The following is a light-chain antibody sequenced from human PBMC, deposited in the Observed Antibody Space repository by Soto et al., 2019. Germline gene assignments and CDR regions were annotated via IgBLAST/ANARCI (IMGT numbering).Light chain of an antibody. Sequence: DIQMTQSPSSLSASVGDRVTITCRASQSISSYLNWYQQKPGKAHKLLIYAASSLQSGVPSRFSGSASGTDFTLTISSLQPEDFATYYCQQSYSTPGTFGQATKLEIK. CDR3: QQSYSTPGT. CDR2: AAS. CDR1: QSISSY. V-gene: IGKV1-39*01. J-gene: IGKJ2*02.